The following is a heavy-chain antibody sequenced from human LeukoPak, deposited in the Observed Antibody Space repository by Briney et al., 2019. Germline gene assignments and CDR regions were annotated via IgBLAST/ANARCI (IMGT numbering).Heavy chain of an antibody. CDR2: IIPLFGTA. V-gene: IGHV1-69*13. Sequence: SVTVSCTASGGTFNNYAISWVRQAPGQGLEWMGGIIPLFGTANYAQKFLGRVIITADESTSTTHMYLSSLKSEDTAVYYCAREWAGYGSGSYYYYWGQGTLVTVSS. D-gene: IGHD3-10*01. CDR3: AREWAGYGSGSYYYY. CDR1: GGTFNNYA. J-gene: IGHJ4*02.